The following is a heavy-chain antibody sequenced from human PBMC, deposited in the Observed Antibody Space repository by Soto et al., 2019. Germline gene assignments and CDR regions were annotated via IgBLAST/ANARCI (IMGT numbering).Heavy chain of an antibody. J-gene: IGHJ6*02. CDR1: GYTFTSYA. D-gene: IGHD5-12*01. CDR3: ARNGYDYVYYYYGMDV. CDR2: INAGNGNT. V-gene: IGHV1-3*05. Sequence: QVQLVQSGAEEKKPGASVKVSCKASGYTFTSYAMHWVRRATGQRLEWMGWINAGNGNTKYSQKFQGRVTITRDTSASTAYMELSSLRSEDTAVYYLARNGYDYVYYYYGMDVWGQGTTVTVSS.